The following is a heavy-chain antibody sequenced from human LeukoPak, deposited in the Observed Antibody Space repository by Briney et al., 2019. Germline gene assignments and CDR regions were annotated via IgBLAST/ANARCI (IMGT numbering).Heavy chain of an antibody. CDR1: GGSISSYY. D-gene: IGHD1-14*01. CDR2: IYYSGST. V-gene: IGHV4-59*01. Sequence: KASETLSLTCTVSGGSISSYYWSWIRQPPGKGLEWIGYIYYSGSTNYNPSLKSRVTISVDTSKNQFSLKLSSVTAADTAVYYCARERPLGFFDYWGQGTLVTVSS. J-gene: IGHJ4*02. CDR3: ARERPLGFFDY.